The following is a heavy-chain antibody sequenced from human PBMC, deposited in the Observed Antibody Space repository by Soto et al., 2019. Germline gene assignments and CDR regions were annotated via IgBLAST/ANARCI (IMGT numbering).Heavy chain of an antibody. V-gene: IGHV5-51*01. Sequence: PGASLKISCTGSGYAFSSYWLAWVRQMPGKGLEWMWIIYPGDSDTRYSPSFQVQVTLSADKSNTTAYLQWSSLKASDTAMYYCARGYCTTTICDPWFDPWGQGTLVTVSS. CDR3: ARGYCTTTICDPWFDP. CDR1: GYAFSSYW. J-gene: IGHJ5*02. CDR2: IYPGDSDT. D-gene: IGHD2-2*01.